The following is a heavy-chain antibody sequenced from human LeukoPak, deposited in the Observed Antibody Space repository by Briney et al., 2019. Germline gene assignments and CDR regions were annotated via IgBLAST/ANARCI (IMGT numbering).Heavy chain of an antibody. CDR3: ARRSKLGSYPYYYYGMDV. D-gene: IGHD3-16*02. V-gene: IGHV4-59*08. Sequence: SETLSLTCTVSGGSISNYYWSWIRQPPGKGLEWIVYIYYSGSTNYNPSLKSRVTISVDTSKNQFSLKLSSVTAADTAVYYCARRSKLGSYPYYYYGMDVWGQGTTVTVSS. CDR2: IYYSGST. J-gene: IGHJ6*02. CDR1: GGSISNYY.